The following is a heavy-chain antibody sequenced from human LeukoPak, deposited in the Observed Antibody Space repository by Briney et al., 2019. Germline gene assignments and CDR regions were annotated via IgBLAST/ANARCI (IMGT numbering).Heavy chain of an antibody. V-gene: IGHV1-2*02. Sequence: VASVKVSCNASGYTFTGYYMHWVRQAPGQGLEWMGWINPNSGGTNYAQKFQGRVTMTRDTSISTAYMELSRLRSDDTAVYYCASSPSSSYYYYYYMDVWGKGTTVTVSS. CDR3: ASSPSSSYYYYYYMDV. CDR1: GYTFTGYY. CDR2: INPNSGGT. J-gene: IGHJ6*03. D-gene: IGHD6-6*01.